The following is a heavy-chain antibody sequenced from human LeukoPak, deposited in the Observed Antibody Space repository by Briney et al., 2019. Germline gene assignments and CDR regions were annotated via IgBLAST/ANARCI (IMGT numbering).Heavy chain of an antibody. J-gene: IGHJ3*02. CDR2: INHSGST. D-gene: IGHD2-2*01. CDR1: GGSFSGYY. V-gene: IGHV4-34*01. CDR3: ARRKYQLLWVSNAFDI. Sequence: SETLSLTCAVYGGSFSGYYWSWIRQPPGKGLEWIGEINHSGSTNYNPSLKGRVTISVDTSKNQFSLKLSSVTAADTAVYYCARRKYQLLWVSNAFDIWGQGTMVTVSS.